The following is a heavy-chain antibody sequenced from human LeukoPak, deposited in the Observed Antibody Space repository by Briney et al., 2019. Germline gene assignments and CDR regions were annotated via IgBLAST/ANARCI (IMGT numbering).Heavy chain of an antibody. D-gene: IGHD6-13*01. CDR1: GYTFTSYG. Sequence: GASVKVSCKASGYTFTSYGISWVRQAPGQGLEWMGWISAYNGNTNYAQKLQGRVTMTTDTSTSTAYMELRSLRSDDTAVYYCARDRGPGAAAGPLGYWGQGTLVTVSS. J-gene: IGHJ4*02. CDR2: ISAYNGNT. V-gene: IGHV1-18*01. CDR3: ARDRGPGAAAGPLGY.